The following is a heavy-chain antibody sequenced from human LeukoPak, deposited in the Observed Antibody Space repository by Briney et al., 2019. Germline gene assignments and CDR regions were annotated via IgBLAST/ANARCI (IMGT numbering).Heavy chain of an antibody. J-gene: IGHJ2*01. CDR1: GGSISSGGYY. D-gene: IGHD5-18*01. CDR3: ARLLDTAMVHWYFDL. Sequence: SETLSLTCTVSGGSISSGGYYWSWIRQHPGKGLEWIGYIYYSGSTYYNPSLKSRVTISVDTSKNQFSLKLSSVTAADTAVYYCARLLDTAMVHWYFDLWGRGTLVTVSS. CDR2: IYYSGST. V-gene: IGHV4-31*03.